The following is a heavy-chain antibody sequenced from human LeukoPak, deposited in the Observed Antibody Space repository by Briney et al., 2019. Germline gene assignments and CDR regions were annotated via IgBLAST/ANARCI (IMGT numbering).Heavy chain of an antibody. CDR2: INPNSGGT. J-gene: IGHJ6*02. CDR1: GYTFTGRY. V-gene: IGHV1-2*02. D-gene: IGHD2-2*01. CDR3: ARVGYCSSTSCYDSGDGMDV. Sequence: ASVKVSCKASGYTFTGRYMHWVRQAPGQGLEWMGWINPNSGGTNYAQKFQGRVTMTRDTSISTAYMELSRLRSDDTAVYYCARVGYCSSTSCYDSGDGMDVWGQGTTVTVSS.